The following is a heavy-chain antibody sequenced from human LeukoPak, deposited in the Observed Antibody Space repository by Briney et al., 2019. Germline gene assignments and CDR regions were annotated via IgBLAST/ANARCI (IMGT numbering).Heavy chain of an antibody. CDR1: GFTFSSYA. CDR2: ISYDGSNK. Sequence: GRSLRLSCAASGFTFSSYAMQWVRQAPGKGLEWVAVISYDGSNKYYADSVKGRFTISRDNYKNTPYLQMNSLRAEDTAVYYCARTTYYYYSSGYAYWGQGTLVTVSS. D-gene: IGHD3-22*01. V-gene: IGHV3-30-3*01. J-gene: IGHJ4*02. CDR3: ARTTYYYYSSGYAY.